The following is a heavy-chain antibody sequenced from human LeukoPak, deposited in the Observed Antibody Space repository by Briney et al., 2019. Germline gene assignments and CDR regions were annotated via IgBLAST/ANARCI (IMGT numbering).Heavy chain of an antibody. V-gene: IGHV1-24*01. CDR1: GYILTELS. CDR2: FDPEDGET. D-gene: IGHD6-19*01. J-gene: IGHJ5*02. Sequence: ASVKVPCKVSGYILTELSMHWVRQAPGKGLEWMGGFDPEDGETIYAQKFQGRVTMTEDTSTDTAYMELSSLRSEDTAVYYCATVASLAVAGSLGYNWFDPWGQGTLVTVSS. CDR3: ATVASLAVAGSLGYNWFDP.